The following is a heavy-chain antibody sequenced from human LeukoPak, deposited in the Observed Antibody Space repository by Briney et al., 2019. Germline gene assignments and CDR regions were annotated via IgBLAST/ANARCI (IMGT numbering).Heavy chain of an antibody. Sequence: PGKSLRLSCTASGFTFSSYAMDWVRQAPGKGPEWVAVISYDGNDEYYADSLKGRFTISRDNSKNTLYLQMSSLRGEDTALYYCAKTGSGWFIDYWGQGTLVTVSS. CDR2: ISYDGNDE. J-gene: IGHJ4*02. CDR1: GFTFSSYA. V-gene: IGHV3-30-3*02. CDR3: AKTGSGWFIDY. D-gene: IGHD6-19*01.